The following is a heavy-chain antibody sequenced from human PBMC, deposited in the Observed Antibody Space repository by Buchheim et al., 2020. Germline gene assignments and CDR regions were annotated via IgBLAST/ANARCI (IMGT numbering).Heavy chain of an antibody. CDR2: SRHKDRGFTT. V-gene: IGHV3-72*01. D-gene: IGHD3-3*01. J-gene: IGHJ4*02. CDR3: SSGVPGKVHDY. Sequence: EVQLVESGGDLVQPGGSLRLSCVVSGFIFSDQYMDWLRQAPGKGLEWVARSRHKDRGFTTEYAPSVRGRFTIPGDASSNPVYLQMNSLKTEDTAIYYCSSGVPGKVHDYWGQGTL. CDR1: GFIFSDQY.